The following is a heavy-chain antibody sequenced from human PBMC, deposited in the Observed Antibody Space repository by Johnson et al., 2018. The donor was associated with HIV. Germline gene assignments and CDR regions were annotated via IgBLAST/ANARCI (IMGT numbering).Heavy chain of an antibody. V-gene: IGHV3-30*02. CDR1: GFTFSSCG. CDR2: IRYDGSNK. J-gene: IGHJ3*02. D-gene: IGHD5-12*01. Sequence: QVQLVESGGGVVQPGGSLRLSCAASGFTFSSCGMHWVRQAPGKGLEWVAFIRYDGSNKYYADSVKGRFTISRDNCKNTLYLQMNSLKTEDTAVYYCASQVRGLRLGVDAFDIWGQGTLVTVSS. CDR3: ASQVRGLRLGVDAFDI.